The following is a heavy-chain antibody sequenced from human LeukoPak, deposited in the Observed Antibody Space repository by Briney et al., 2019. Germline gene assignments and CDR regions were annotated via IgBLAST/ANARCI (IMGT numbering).Heavy chain of an antibody. CDR1: GGTFSSYA. V-gene: IGHV1-69*13. CDR3: ARGYDILTGYYNQHYYFDY. D-gene: IGHD3-9*01. Sequence: GASVKVSCKASGGTFSSYAISWVRQAPGQGLEWMGGIIPIFGTANYAQKFQGRVMITADESTSTAYMELSSLRSEDTAVYYWARGYDILTGYYNQHYYFDYWGQGTLVTVSS. CDR2: IIPIFGTA. J-gene: IGHJ4*02.